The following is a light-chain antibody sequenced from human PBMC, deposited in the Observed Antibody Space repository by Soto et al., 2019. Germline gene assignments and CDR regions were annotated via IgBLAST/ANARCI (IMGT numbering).Light chain of an antibody. CDR1: QTISSTF. CDR2: GAS. V-gene: IGKV3-20*01. Sequence: EIVLTQSPGTLSLSPGERATLSCRASQTISSTFLAWYRQRPGQAPRLLIYGASSRATGIPDRFSGSGSGTDFTLTISRLEPEDFAVYYCQQFGLSPTFGGETKVEIK. J-gene: IGKJ4*01. CDR3: QQFGLSPT.